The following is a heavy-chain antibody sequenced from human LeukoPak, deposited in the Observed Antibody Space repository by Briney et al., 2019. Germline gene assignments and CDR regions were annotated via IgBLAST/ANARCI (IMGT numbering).Heavy chain of an antibody. CDR3: AKDRNSEVHPTYLDY. Sequence: TGGSLRLSCAASGFTFDDYAMHWVRQAPGKGLEWVSGISWNSGSIGYADSVKGRFTISRDNAKNSLYLQMNSLRAEDTALYYCAKDRNSEVHPTYLDYWGQGTLVTVSS. CDR1: GFTFDDYA. CDR2: ISWNSGSI. D-gene: IGHD4-23*01. J-gene: IGHJ4*02. V-gene: IGHV3-9*01.